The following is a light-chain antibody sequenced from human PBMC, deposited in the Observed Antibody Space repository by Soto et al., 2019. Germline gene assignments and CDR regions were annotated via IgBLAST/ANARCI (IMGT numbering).Light chain of an antibody. V-gene: IGKV3-20*01. CDR3: EQYGSSPRT. CDR2: GIS. CDR1: QSVSSNY. J-gene: IGKJ1*01. Sequence: EVVLTQSPGTLSLSPGEGATLSCRASQSVSSNYFAWYQQKAGQAPRLLIYGISTRATGIPDRFGGSGSGTAFTLPISSLEHEDFALYYCEQYGSSPRTFGQGTRVEIK.